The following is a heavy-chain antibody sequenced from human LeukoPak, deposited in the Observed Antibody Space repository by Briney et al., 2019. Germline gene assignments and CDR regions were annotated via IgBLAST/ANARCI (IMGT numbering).Heavy chain of an antibody. V-gene: IGHV1-2*04. CDR3: ARSAMVPFDY. D-gene: IGHD5-18*01. CDR1: GYTFTGYY. J-gene: IGHJ4*02. Sequence: AASVNVSCKASGYTFTGYYMHWVRQAPGQGLEWMGWINPNSGGTNYAQKFQGWVTMTRDTSISTAYMELSRLRSDDTAVYYCARSAMVPFDYWGQGTLVTVSS. CDR2: INPNSGGT.